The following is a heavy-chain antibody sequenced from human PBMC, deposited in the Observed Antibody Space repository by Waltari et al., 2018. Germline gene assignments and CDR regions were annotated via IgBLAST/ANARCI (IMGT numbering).Heavy chain of an antibody. CDR1: GFTFSSYE. V-gene: IGHV3-48*03. CDR2: ISSSGSTI. D-gene: IGHD1-1*01. Sequence: EVQLVESGGGLVQPGGSLRLSCAASGFTFSSYEMNWVRQAPGKGLEWVSYISSSGSTIYYADSVKGRFTISRDNAKNSLYLQMNSLRAEDTAVYYCAREVGDWSDALGYWGQGTLVTVSS. J-gene: IGHJ4*02. CDR3: AREVGDWSDALGY.